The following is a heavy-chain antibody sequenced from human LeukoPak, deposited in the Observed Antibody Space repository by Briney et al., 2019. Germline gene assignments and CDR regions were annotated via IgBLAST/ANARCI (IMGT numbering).Heavy chain of an antibody. Sequence: GASVKVSCKALGYTFTSYDINWVRQAPGQGLEWMGWMNPNSGNTGYAQKFQGRVTMTRNTSISTAYMELSSLRSEDTAVYYCAGLRRAQYYYYGMDVWGQGTTVTVSS. CDR2: MNPNSGNT. CDR3: AGLRRAQYYYYGMDV. V-gene: IGHV1-8*01. J-gene: IGHJ6*02. CDR1: GYTFTSYD.